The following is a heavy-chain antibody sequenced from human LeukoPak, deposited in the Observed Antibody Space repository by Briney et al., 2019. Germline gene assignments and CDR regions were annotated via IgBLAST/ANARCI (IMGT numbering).Heavy chain of an antibody. CDR1: GGSISSYY. Sequence: SETLSLTCTVSGGSISSYYWSWIRQPPGKGLEWIGYIYYSGSTNYNPSLKSRVTISVDTSKNQFSLKLSSVTAADTAVYYCARDTGYSYGYGMDYYYGMDVWGQGTTVTVSS. CDR2: IYYSGST. CDR3: ARDTGYSYGYGMDYYYGMDV. V-gene: IGHV4-59*12. D-gene: IGHD5-18*01. J-gene: IGHJ6*02.